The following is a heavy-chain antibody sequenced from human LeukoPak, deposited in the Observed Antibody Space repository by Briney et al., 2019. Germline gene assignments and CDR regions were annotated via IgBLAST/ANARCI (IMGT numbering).Heavy chain of an antibody. V-gene: IGHV3-23*01. CDR2: ISGSGGST. Sequence: PGGSLRLSCAASGFTFSGYAMSWVRQAPGKGLEWVSAISGSGGSTYYADSVKGRFTISRDNSKNTLYLQMNRLRADDTAVYYCAKRGDSGSYLYFDNWDQGTLVSVSS. J-gene: IGHJ4*02. CDR1: GFTFSGYA. D-gene: IGHD3-10*01. CDR3: AKRGDSGSYLYFDN.